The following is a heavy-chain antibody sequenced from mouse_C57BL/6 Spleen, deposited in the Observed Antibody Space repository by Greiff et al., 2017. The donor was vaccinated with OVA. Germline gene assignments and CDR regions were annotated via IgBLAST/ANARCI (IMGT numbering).Heavy chain of an antibody. D-gene: IGHD1-1*01. CDR1: GFNIKDYY. J-gene: IGHJ3*01. CDR3: TTGRLRYGFAY. Sequence: VQLQQSGAELVRPGASVKLSCTASGFNIKDYYMHWVKQRPEQGLEWIGRIDPEDGDTEYAPKFQGKATLTADTTSNTAYLQRSSLTSEDTACYYCTTGRLRYGFAYWGQGTLVTVSA. V-gene: IGHV14-1*01. CDR2: IDPEDGDT.